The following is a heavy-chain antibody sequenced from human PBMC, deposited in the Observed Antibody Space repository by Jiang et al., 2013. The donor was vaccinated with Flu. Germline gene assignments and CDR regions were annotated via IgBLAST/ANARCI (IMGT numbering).Heavy chain of an antibody. Sequence: GSGLVKPSETLSLTCTVSSGSISSHYWSWIRQPPGKGLEWIGYIHNSGTTNYNPSLKGRVTISIDTSTNQFSLKLISVTAPDTAVYYCARSYCGGDCYSMFGYSYYGMDVWGQGTTVTVSS. D-gene: IGHD2-21*02. CDR2: IHNSGTT. CDR3: ARSYCGGDCYSMFGYSYYGMDV. V-gene: IGHV4-59*08. CDR1: SGSISSHY. J-gene: IGHJ6*02.